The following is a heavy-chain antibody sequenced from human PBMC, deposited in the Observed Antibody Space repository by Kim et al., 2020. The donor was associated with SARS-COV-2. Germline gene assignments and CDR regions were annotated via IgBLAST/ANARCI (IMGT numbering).Heavy chain of an antibody. CDR2: INHSGST. CDR3: ARVLHYYYGMDV. V-gene: IGHV4-34*01. Sequence: SETLSLTCAVYGGSFSGYYWSWIRQPPGKGLEWIGEINHSGSTNYNPSLKSRVTISVDTSKNQFSLKLSSVTAADTAVYYCARVLHYYYGMDVWGQGTT. J-gene: IGHJ6*02. CDR1: GGSFSGYY.